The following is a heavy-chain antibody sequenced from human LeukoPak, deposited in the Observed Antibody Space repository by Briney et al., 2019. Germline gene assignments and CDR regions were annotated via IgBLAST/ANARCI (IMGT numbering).Heavy chain of an antibody. CDR2: ISGSGGST. J-gene: IGHJ3*02. CDR1: GFTFSSYA. V-gene: IGHV3-23*01. Sequence: GGSLRLSCAASGFTFSSYAMSWVRQAPGKGLEWVSAISGSGGSTYYADSVKGRFTISRDNSKNTLYLQMNSLRAEDTAVYYCANLNWNYVRPDAFDIWGQGTMVTVSS. CDR3: ANLNWNYVRPDAFDI. D-gene: IGHD1-7*01.